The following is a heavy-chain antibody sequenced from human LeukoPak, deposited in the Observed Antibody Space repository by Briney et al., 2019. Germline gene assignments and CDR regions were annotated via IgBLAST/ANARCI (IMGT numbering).Heavy chain of an antibody. CDR2: ISSSSSTI. CDR3: AKSTAYSISMIVVIKPMDA. J-gene: IGHJ6*02. V-gene: IGHV3-48*04. CDR1: GFTFSSYS. D-gene: IGHD3-22*01. Sequence: GGSLRLSCAASGFTFSSYSMNWVRQAPGKGLEWVSYISSSSSTIYYADSVKGRFTISRDNAKNSLYLQMNSLRAEDTAVYYCAKSTAYSISMIVVIKPMDAWGQGTTVTVSS.